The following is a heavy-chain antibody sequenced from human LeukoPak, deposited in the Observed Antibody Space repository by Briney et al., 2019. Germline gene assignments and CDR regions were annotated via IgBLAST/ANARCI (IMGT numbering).Heavy chain of an antibody. D-gene: IGHD2-8*02. Sequence: PSETLSLTCAVYGGSFSGYYWSWIRQPPGKGLEWVANIKPDGSERYHVDSVKGRFTISRDNAKNSLYLQMNSLRVEDTAVYYCASYLYWWSDLGYWGQGTLVTVSA. CDR3: ASYLYWWSDLGY. CDR2: IKPDGSER. J-gene: IGHJ4*02. V-gene: IGHV3-7*01. CDR1: GGSFSGYY.